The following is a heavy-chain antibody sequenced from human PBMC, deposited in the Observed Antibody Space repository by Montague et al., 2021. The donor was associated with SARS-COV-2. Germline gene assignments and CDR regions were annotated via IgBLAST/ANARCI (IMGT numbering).Heavy chain of an antibody. V-gene: IGHV2-5*02. J-gene: IGHJ3*02. D-gene: IGHD1-26*01. CDR3: AHRRGLLLSDAFDI. CDR1: GFSLSTSGVG. CDR2: IYWDDDK. Sequence: PAQVKPTQTLTLTCTFSGFSLSTSGVGVSWIRQPPGKALEWLALIYWDDDKRYSPSLKSRLTVTKDTSKNQVVLTMTNMDPVDTATYYCAHRRGLLLSDAFDIWGQGTMVTVSS.